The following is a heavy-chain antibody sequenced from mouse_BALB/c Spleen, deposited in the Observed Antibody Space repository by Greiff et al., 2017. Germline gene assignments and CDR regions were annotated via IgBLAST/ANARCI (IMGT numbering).Heavy chain of an antibody. CDR1: GDSITSGY. CDR2: ISYSGST. CDR3: ARYYGNYVWYFDV. J-gene: IGHJ1*01. D-gene: IGHD2-1*01. V-gene: IGHV3-8*02. Sequence: VQRVESGPSLVKPSQTLSLTCSVTGDSITSGYWNWIRKFPGNKLEYMGYISYSGSTYYNPSLKSRISITRDTSKNQYYLQLNSVTTEDTATYYCARYYGNYVWYFDVWGAGTTVTVSS.